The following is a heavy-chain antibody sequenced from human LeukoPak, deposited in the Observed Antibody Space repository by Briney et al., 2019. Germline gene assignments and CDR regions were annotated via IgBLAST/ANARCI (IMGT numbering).Heavy chain of an antibody. CDR2: FYTSATP. D-gene: IGHD2-21*01. CDR3: ARGGIPDY. CDR1: GGSISRGSYF. Sequence: SETLSLTCTVSGGSISRGSYFWSWIRQPAGKGLEWIGRFYTSATPNYNPSLKSRVTISVDTSRNQFSLKLSTVTAADTAVYYCARGGIPDYWGQGILVTVSS. V-gene: IGHV4-61*02. J-gene: IGHJ4*02.